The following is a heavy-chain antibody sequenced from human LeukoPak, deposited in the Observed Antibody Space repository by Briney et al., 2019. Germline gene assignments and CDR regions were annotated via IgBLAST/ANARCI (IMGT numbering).Heavy chain of an antibody. CDR3: ARDRKQLAGTFDY. Sequence: GGSLRLSFTASGFTFSSYWMSWVRQAPGKGLEWVANIKQDGSEKYYVDSVKGRFTISRDNAKNSLYLQMNSLRAEDTAVYYCARDRKQLAGTFDYWGQGTLVTVSS. V-gene: IGHV3-7*01. J-gene: IGHJ4*02. CDR2: IKQDGSEK. CDR1: GFTFSSYW. D-gene: IGHD6-13*01.